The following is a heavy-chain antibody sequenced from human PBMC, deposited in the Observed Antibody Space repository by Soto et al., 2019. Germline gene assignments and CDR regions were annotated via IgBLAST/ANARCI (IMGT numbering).Heavy chain of an antibody. D-gene: IGHD3-10*01. CDR2: INPNSGNI. CDR3: ARGRASGSYYLLDY. Sequence: GASVKVSFKACGKTFTSYDINWSRQATGHGLEWVGWINPNSGNIGYAQKFQGRVTMTRDTAIRTAYMEVSRLRSDDTAVYYCARGRASGSYYLLDYWGQGTLVTVSS. J-gene: IGHJ4*02. V-gene: IGHV1-8*01. CDR1: GKTFTSYD.